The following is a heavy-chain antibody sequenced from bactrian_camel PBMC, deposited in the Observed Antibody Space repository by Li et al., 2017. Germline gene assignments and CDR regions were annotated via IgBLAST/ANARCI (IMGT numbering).Heavy chain of an antibody. V-gene: IGHV3S53*01. CDR1: GISYSNYC. J-gene: IGHJ6*01. Sequence: HVQLVESGGGSVQAGGSLRLSCAVSGISYSNYCMGWFRQAPGKEREGVAAIDSDGSTSYADFLQGRFTISRDNAKNTLYLQMNSLKTEDTAVYYCAVDLTGWTTYCSGGYCPFGYWGQGTQVTVS. CDR2: IDSDGST. CDR3: AVDLTGWTTYCSGGYCPFGY. D-gene: IGHD2*01.